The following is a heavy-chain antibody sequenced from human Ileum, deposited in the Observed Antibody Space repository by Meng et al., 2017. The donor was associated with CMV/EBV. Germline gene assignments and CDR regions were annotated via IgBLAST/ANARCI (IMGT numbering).Heavy chain of an antibody. D-gene: IGHD1-14*01. CDR1: GGSITSYY. Sequence: QLHLQESGPGLVKPSETPSLTLSISGGSITSYYWSWIRQPAGKGLEWIGRIYVSGSTNYNPSLKSRVTMSVDTSKNQFSLKLSSVTAADTAIYYCAKGTGVTDPFDYWGQGTLVTVSS. CDR3: AKGTGVTDPFDY. V-gene: IGHV4-4*07. CDR2: IYVSGST. J-gene: IGHJ4*02.